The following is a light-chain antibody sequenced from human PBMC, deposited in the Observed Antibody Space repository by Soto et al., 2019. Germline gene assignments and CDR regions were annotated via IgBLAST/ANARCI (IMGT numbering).Light chain of an antibody. CDR3: QQYARYT. J-gene: IGKJ2*01. Sequence: DLQMTQSPSSLSASVGDRVTITCQASQDISNYLNWYQQKPGKAPKLLIYDASNLETGVPSRFSGIGSGTDFTFTISSLQPEDIATYYCQQYARYTFGQGTKLEIK. CDR2: DAS. V-gene: IGKV1-33*01. CDR1: QDISNY.